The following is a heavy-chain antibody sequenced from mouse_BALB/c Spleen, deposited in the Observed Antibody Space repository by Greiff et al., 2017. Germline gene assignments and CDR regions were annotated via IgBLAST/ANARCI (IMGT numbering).Heavy chain of an antibody. Sequence: VQLKQSGPDLVKPGASVKISCKASGYSFTGYYMHWVKQSHGKSLEWIGRVNPNNGGTSYNQKFKDKTTLTADKSSSTAYMQLSSLTSEDSAVYYCARRDYYGYLDYWGQGTTLTVSS. CDR3: ARRDYYGYLDY. J-gene: IGHJ2*01. CDR1: GYSFTGYY. V-gene: IGHV1-26*01. CDR2: VNPNNGGT. D-gene: IGHD1-1*01.